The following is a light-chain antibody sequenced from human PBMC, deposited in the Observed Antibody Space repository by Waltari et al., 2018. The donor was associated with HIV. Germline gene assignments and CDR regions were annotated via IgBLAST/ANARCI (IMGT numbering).Light chain of an antibody. CDR1: SSDIGIYNV. CDR2: EVS. J-gene: IGLJ1*01. Sequence: QSALTQPASVSGSPAQSITLSCTGTSSDIGIYNVVSWYQQHPNIAPNLLIYEVSKRPSGVSARFSASKSGNTASLTISGLQADDEADYYCCSYAASSTSPMVFGTGTKVTVL. CDR3: CSYAASSTSPMV. V-gene: IGLV2-23*02.